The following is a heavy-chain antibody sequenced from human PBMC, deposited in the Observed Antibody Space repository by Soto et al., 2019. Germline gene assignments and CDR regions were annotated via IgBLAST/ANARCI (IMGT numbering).Heavy chain of an antibody. J-gene: IGHJ5*02. CDR3: ASIWGGYDPKYNWFDP. D-gene: IGHD5-12*01. CDR2: INHSGST. V-gene: IGHV4-34*01. Sequence: KPSQTLSLTGAVYGGSISGYYWSCIRHTPGKGREWIGEINHSGSTNYNPSLKSRVTISVDTSKNQFSLKLSSMTAADTAVYYCASIWGGYDPKYNWFDPWVQGTLVTVS. CDR1: GGSISGYY.